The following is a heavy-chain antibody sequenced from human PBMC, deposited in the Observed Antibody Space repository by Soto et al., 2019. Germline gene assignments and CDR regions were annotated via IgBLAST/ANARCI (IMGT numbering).Heavy chain of an antibody. V-gene: IGHV3-11*06. Sequence: GGSLRLSCAASGFTFSDYFMSWIRQAPGKGLEWVSYISSTSSYTNYADSVKGRFTISRDNSKNTLYLQMNNLRADDTAVYYCARGASDFWGAYPEIHFFDYWGHGTLVTVSS. CDR2: ISSTSSYT. CDR3: ARGASDFWGAYPEIHFFDY. J-gene: IGHJ4*01. CDR1: GFTFSDYF. D-gene: IGHD3-3*01.